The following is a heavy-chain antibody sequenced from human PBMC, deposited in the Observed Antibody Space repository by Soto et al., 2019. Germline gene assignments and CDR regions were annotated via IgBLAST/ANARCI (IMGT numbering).Heavy chain of an antibody. CDR3: ARGDTNRLGDLDF. V-gene: IGHV1-18*01. D-gene: IGHD3-16*01. CDR2: ISPYNGDT. Sequence: GASVKVSCKASGYAFRNFGISWGRQAPGQGLEWMGWISPYNGDTNYAQNFQGRITLTTDASSSTAYMELRILTSDVTAIYYCARGDTNRLGDLDFWAQGTVVTVSS. J-gene: IGHJ4*02. CDR1: GYAFRNFG.